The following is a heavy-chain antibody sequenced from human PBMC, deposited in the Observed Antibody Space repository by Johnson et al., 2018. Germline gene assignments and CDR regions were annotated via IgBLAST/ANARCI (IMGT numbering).Heavy chain of an antibody. V-gene: IGHV3-9*01. J-gene: IGHJ1*01. Sequence: VQLVQSGGGLVQPGRSLRLSCAASGFTFDDYAMHWVRQAPGKGLEWVSGITLNSGSIAYADSVKGRFTISRDNAKKSLYLQMNRLRTEDTAVYSCGKERWLSDIVRPLEHWGQGTLVTVSS. CDR3: GKERWLSDIVRPLEH. CDR2: ITLNSGSI. D-gene: IGHD5-12*01. CDR1: GFTFDDYA.